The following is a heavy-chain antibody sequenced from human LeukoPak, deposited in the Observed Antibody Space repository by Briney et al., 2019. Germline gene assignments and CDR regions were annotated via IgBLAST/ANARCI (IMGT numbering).Heavy chain of an antibody. CDR3: ARHEDSSSSLGRYYYYGMDV. CDR2: IYYSGST. D-gene: IGHD6-6*01. CDR1: GGSISSSSYY. Sequence: SETLSLTCTVSGGSISSSSYYWGWIRQPPGKGLEWIGSIYYSGSTYYNPSLKSRVTISVDTSKNQFSLKLSSVTAVDTAVYYCARHEDSSSSLGRYYYYGMDVWGQGTTVTVSS. V-gene: IGHV4-39*01. J-gene: IGHJ6*02.